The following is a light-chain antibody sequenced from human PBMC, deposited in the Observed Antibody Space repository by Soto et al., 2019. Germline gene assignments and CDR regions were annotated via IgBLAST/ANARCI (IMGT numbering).Light chain of an antibody. J-gene: IGKJ3*01. CDR3: QQSNSFPFT. CDR2: AAS. V-gene: IGKV1-12*01. CDR1: QGISNW. Sequence: DIQMTQSPSSVSASVGDRVTITCRASQGISNWLAWYQQKPEKAPKLLIYAASVLQTGVPSRFSGSGSGTDFTLTISSLQPDDFATYYCQQSNSFPFTFGPGTKVDIK.